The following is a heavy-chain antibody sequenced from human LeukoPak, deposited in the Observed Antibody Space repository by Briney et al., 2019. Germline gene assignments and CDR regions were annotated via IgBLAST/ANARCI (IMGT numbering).Heavy chain of an antibody. V-gene: IGHV3-23*01. CDR2: ISGSGGST. D-gene: IGHD6-19*01. CDR1: GFTFSSYA. Sequence: QTGGSLRLSCAASGFTFSSYAMSWVRQAPGKGLEWVSAISGSGGSTYYADSVKGRFTISRDNSKNTLYLQMNSLRAEDTAVYYCARSKSYSSGWTDFDWWGQGTLVTVSS. CDR3: ARSKSYSSGWTDFDW. J-gene: IGHJ4*02.